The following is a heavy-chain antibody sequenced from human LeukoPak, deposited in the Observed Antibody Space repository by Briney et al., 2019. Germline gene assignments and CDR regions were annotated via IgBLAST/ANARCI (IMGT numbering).Heavy chain of an antibody. CDR3: ASDYGSGSYYIF. CDR2: IYYSGST. Sequence: SETLSLTCTVFGGSISSYYWSWIRQPPGKGLEWIGYIYYSGSTNYNPSLKSRVTISVDTSKNQFSLKVSSVTAADTAVYCCASDYGSGSYYIFWGQGTLVTVSS. V-gene: IGHV4-59*01. D-gene: IGHD3-10*01. CDR1: GGSISSYY. J-gene: IGHJ4*02.